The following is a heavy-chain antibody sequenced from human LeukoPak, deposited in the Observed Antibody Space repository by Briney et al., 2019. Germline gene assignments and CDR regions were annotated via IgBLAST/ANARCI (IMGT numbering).Heavy chain of an antibody. Sequence: KPGGSLRLSCVASGFPFSTYAMTWVRQAPGKGLEWVGHIKRITDGGTTDYAAPVKGRFTISRDDSRNTLYLQMHSLKTEDTAVYYCTTIAADSYDQFDYWGQGTLVTVSS. D-gene: IGHD6-13*01. J-gene: IGHJ4*02. CDR2: IKRITDGGTT. CDR1: GFPFSTYA. V-gene: IGHV3-15*01. CDR3: TTIAADSYDQFDY.